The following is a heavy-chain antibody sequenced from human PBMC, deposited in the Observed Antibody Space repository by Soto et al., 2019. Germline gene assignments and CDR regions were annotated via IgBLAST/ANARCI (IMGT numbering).Heavy chain of an antibody. V-gene: IGHV3-23*01. D-gene: IGHD4-17*01. CDR2: MGGSGSST. Sequence: PGGSLRLSCAASGFTVSSYAMSWVRQAPGKGLEWVSSMGGSGSSTYYTDSVKGRFTISRDNSKNTLYLQMNSLRAEDTAVYYCAKRTVGWYFDLWGRGTLVTVSS. CDR1: GFTVSSYA. J-gene: IGHJ2*01. CDR3: AKRTVGWYFDL.